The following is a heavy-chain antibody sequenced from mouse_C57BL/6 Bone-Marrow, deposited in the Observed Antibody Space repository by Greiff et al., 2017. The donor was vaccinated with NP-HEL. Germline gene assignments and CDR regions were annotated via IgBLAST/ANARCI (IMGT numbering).Heavy chain of an antibody. Sequence: EVQLQQSGAELVRPGSSVKMSCKTSGYTFTSYGINWVKQRPGQGLEWIGYIYPGNGYTEYNEKFKGKATLTSDTSSSTAYMQLSSLTSEDSAIYVCARGVVAGGNWCFDDWGKGTTVTVSA. CDR1: GYTFTSYG. D-gene: IGHD1-1*01. V-gene: IGHV1-58*01. CDR3: ARGVVAGGNWCFDD. CDR2: IYPGNGYT. J-gene: IGHJ1*03.